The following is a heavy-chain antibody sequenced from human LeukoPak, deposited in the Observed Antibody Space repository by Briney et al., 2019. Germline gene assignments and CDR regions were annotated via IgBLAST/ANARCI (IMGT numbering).Heavy chain of an antibody. D-gene: IGHD3-10*01. CDR3: AKDLSSVFDALNI. Sequence: GGSLRLSCAASGFTFDDYAMHWVRQAPGKGLEWVSLISGDGATTYYAASVKGRFTISRDNKKNVLYLQMNNLETEDTAFFYCAKDLSSVFDALNIWGQGTLVTVSS. V-gene: IGHV3-43*02. CDR2: ISGDGATT. CDR1: GFTFDDYA. J-gene: IGHJ3*02.